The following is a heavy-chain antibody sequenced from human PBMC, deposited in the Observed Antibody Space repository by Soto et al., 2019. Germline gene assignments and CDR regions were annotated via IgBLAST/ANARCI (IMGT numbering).Heavy chain of an antibody. V-gene: IGHV3-30*18. CDR3: AKEWVYDSSGWSFDY. CDR1: GFTFSSYG. Sequence: VQLVESGGGVVQPGRSLRLSCAASGFTFSSYGMHWVRQAPGKGLEWVAVISYDGSNKYYADSVKGQFTISRDNSKNMLYLQMNSLRAEDTAVYYCAKEWVYDSSGWSFDYWCQGTLVTVSS. J-gene: IGHJ4*02. D-gene: IGHD3-22*01. CDR2: ISYDGSNK.